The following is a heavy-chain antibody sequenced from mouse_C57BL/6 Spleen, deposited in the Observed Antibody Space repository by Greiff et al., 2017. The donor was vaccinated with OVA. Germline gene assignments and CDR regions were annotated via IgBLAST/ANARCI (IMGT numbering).Heavy chain of an antibody. D-gene: IGHD1-1*01. V-gene: IGHV1-69*01. Sequence: QVQLKQPGAELVMPGASVKLSCKASGYTFTSYWMHWVKQRPGQGLEWIGEIDPSDSYTNYNQKFKGKSTLTVDKSSSTAYMQLSSLTSEDSAVYYCARPKYNGSSFDYWGQGTTLTVSS. CDR3: ARPKYNGSSFDY. CDR1: GYTFTSYW. J-gene: IGHJ2*01. CDR2: IDPSDSYT.